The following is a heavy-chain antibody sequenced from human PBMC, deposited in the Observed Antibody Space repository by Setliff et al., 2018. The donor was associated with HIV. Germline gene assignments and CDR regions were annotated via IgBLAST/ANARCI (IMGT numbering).Heavy chain of an antibody. CDR1: GGTFSSYA. CDR2: IIPILGIA. Sequence: ASVKVSCKASGGTFSSYAISWVRQAPGQGLDWMGGIIPILGIAIYAQKFQDRVTITADESKDTADMELSSLTSEDTAVYYCTRLRGYSYGLASYYYYYMDVWGKGTTVTVSS. V-gene: IGHV1-69*10. J-gene: IGHJ6*03. CDR3: TRLRGYSYGLASYYYYYMDV. D-gene: IGHD5-18*01.